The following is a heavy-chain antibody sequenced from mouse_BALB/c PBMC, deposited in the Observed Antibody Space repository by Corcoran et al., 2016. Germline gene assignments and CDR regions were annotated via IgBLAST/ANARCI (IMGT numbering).Heavy chain of an antibody. D-gene: IGHD1-1*01. J-gene: IGHJ1*01. Sequence: QIQLVQSGPELKKPGETVKISCKASGYTFTNYGMNWVKPAPGKGLKWMGWINTYTGEPTYADDFKGRFAFSLETSASTAYLQINNLKNEDTATYFCASYYGSSWYFDVWGAGTTVTVSS. CDR3: ASYYGSSWYFDV. V-gene: IGHV9-3-1*01. CDR2: INTYTGEP. CDR1: GYTFTNYG.